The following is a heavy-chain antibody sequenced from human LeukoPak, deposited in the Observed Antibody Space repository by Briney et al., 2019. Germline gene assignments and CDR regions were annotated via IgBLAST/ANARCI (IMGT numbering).Heavy chain of an antibody. V-gene: IGHV4-39*07. CDR2: INHSGST. CDR3: ARRGRDFWSGRYDYAFDI. CDR1: GGSISSGGYY. Sequence: SETLSLTCTVSGGSISSGGYYWSWIRQPPGKGLEWIGEINHSGSTNYNPSLKSRVTISVDTSKNQFSLKLSSVTAADTAVYYCARRGRDFWSGRYDYAFDIWGQGTMVTVSS. D-gene: IGHD3-3*01. J-gene: IGHJ3*02.